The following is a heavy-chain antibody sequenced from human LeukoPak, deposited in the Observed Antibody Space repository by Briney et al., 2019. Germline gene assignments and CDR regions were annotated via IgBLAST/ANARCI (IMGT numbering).Heavy chain of an antibody. V-gene: IGHV4-4*07. Sequence: SETLSLTCTVSGGSISSYYWSWIRRPAGKGLEWIGRIYTSGSTNYNPSLKSRVTMSVDTSKNQFSLKLSSVTAADTAVYYCASLGPEGPQDYWGQGTLVTVSS. J-gene: IGHJ4*02. CDR2: IYTSGST. CDR3: ASLGPEGPQDY. CDR1: GGSISSYY.